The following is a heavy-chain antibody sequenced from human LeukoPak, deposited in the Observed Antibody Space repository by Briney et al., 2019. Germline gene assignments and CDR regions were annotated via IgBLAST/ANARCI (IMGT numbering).Heavy chain of an antibody. Sequence: GGPLRLSCAASGFTFSDYYTFWIRQAPGKGLEWISYISNSGSTMYYADSVKGRFTISRDNAKNSLYLQMNSLRAEDTAVYYCARDALGSYDYWGQGTPVTVSS. CDR1: GFTFSDYY. V-gene: IGHV3-11*01. D-gene: IGHD3-10*01. CDR3: ARDALGSYDY. CDR2: ISNSGSTM. J-gene: IGHJ4*02.